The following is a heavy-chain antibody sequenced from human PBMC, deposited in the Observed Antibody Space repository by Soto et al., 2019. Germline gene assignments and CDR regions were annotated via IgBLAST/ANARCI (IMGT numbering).Heavy chain of an antibody. CDR3: ARVSPSTYYDFWSGYYNGFDY. CDR1: GGTFSSYA. Sequence: QVQLVQSGAEVKKPGSSVKVSCKASGGTFSSYAISWVRQAPGQGLEWMGGIIPIFGTANYAQKFQGRVTITADESTSTAYMELSSLRYEDTAVYDCARVSPSTYYDFWSGYYNGFDYWGQGTLVTVSS. CDR2: IIPIFGTA. V-gene: IGHV1-69*01. D-gene: IGHD3-3*01. J-gene: IGHJ4*02.